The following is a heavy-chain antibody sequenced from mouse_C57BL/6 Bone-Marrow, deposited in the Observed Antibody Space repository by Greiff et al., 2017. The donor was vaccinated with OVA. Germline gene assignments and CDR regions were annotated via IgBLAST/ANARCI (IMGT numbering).Heavy chain of an antibody. CDR2: IDPETGGT. Sequence: QVQLQQSGAELVRPGASVTLSCKASGYTFTDYEMHWVKQTPVHGLEWIGAIDPETGGTAYNQKFKGKAILTADKSSSTAYMELRSLTSEDSAVYYCTNGSSYGAMDYWGQGTSVTVSS. D-gene: IGHD1-1*01. V-gene: IGHV1-15*01. CDR1: GYTFTDYE. CDR3: TNGSSYGAMDY. J-gene: IGHJ4*01.